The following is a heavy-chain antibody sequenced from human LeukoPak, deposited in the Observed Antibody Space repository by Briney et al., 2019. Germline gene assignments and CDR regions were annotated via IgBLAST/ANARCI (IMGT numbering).Heavy chain of an antibody. J-gene: IGHJ5*02. CDR3: ARAPGTLPKGLNWFDP. V-gene: IGHV4-34*01. D-gene: IGHD1-1*01. CDR1: GGSFSGYY. CDR2: INHSGST. Sequence: SETLSLTCAVYGGSFSGYYWSWIRQPPGKGLEWIGEINHSGSTNYNPSLKSRVTISVDTSKNQFSLKLSSVTAADTAVYYCARAPGTLPKGLNWFDPWGQGTLVTVSS.